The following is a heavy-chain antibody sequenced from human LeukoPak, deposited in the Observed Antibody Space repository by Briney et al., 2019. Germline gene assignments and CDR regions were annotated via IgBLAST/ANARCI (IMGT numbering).Heavy chain of an antibody. J-gene: IGHJ2*01. D-gene: IGHD5-12*01. CDR2: IDPSDSYT. CDR1: GYTFTNYW. V-gene: IGHV5-10-1*01. CDR3: ARRGMGYSGYDGYWYFDL. Sequence: GESLRISCKGSGYTFTNYWIGWVRQMRGKGLEWMGRIDPSDSYTNYSPSFRGHVTISADKSISTAYLQWSTLQASDTAIYYCARRGMGYSGYDGYWYFDLWGRGTLVTVSS.